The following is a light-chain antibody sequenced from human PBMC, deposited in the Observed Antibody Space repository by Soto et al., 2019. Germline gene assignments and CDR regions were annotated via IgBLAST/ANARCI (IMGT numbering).Light chain of an antibody. J-gene: IGKJ1*01. V-gene: IGKV3-15*01. CDR3: QQYNNWPRT. CDR2: GAS. CDR1: QSVSSN. Sequence: EIVMTQSPGTLSVSPGERATLSCRASQSVSSNLAWYQQKPGQAPRLLIYGASTRATGIPARFSGSRSGTEFTLTIIGLQSEDFAVYYCQQYNNWPRTVGQGTKVEIK.